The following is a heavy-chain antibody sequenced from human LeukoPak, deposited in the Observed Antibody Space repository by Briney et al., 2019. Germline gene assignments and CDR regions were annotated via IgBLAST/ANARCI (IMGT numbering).Heavy chain of an antibody. CDR2: IYPGDSDT. J-gene: IGHJ4*02. Sequence: GESLKIPFKASGYSFTNYWIGWVRQMPGKGLEWMGIIYPGDSDTRYSPSFQGQVPISAEKSVNTAYLQWNSLKASDSAIYYCARRGIQLWLLEYWGQGTMVTVSS. D-gene: IGHD5-18*01. CDR3: ARRGIQLWLLEY. CDR1: GYSFTNYW. V-gene: IGHV5-51*01.